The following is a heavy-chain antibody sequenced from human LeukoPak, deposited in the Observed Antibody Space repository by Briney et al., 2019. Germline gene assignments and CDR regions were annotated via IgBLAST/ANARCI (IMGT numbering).Heavy chain of an antibody. CDR1: GGSISSYY. V-gene: IGHV4-59*01. J-gene: IGHJ6*03. Sequence: PSETLSLTCTVSGGSISSYYWSWIRQPPGKGLEWIGYIYYSGSTNYNPSLKSRVTISVDTSKNQFSLKLSSVTAADTAVHYCARTLTDYYYYYMDVWGKGTTVTVSS. CDR2: IYYSGST. CDR3: ARTLTDYYYYYMDV. D-gene: IGHD1-14*01.